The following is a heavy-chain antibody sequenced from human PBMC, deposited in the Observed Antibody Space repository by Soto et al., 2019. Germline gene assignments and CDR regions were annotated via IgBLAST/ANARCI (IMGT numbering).Heavy chain of an antibody. V-gene: IGHV1-69*06. J-gene: IGHJ4*02. D-gene: IGHD3-16*02. CDR1: GGTFSSYA. CDR3: ARDFRSEDNYVWGSYRYTYFDY. CDR2: IIPIFGTA. Sequence: QVQLVQSGAEVKKPGSSVKVSCKASGGTFSSYAISWVRQAPGQGLEWMGGIIPIFGTANYAQKFQGRVTITADKSTSTAYMELNSLRSEDTAVYYCARDFRSEDNYVWGSYRYTYFDYWGQGTLVTVSS.